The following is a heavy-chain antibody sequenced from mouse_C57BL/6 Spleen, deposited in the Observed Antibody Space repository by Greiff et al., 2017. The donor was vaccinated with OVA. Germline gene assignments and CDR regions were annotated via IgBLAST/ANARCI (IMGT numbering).Heavy chain of an antibody. J-gene: IGHJ3*01. Sequence: QVQLQQSGAELVKPGASVKISCKASGYAFSSYWMNWVKQRPGKGLEWIGQIYPGDGDTNYNGKFKGKATLTADKSSSTAYMQLSSLTSEDSAVYFCARTGPDYYGSGAYWGQGTLVTVSA. CDR2: IYPGDGDT. D-gene: IGHD1-1*01. CDR1: GYAFSSYW. V-gene: IGHV1-80*01. CDR3: ARTGPDYYGSGAY.